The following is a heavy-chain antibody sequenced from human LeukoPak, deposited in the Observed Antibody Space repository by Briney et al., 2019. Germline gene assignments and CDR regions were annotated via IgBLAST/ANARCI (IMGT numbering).Heavy chain of an antibody. J-gene: IGHJ6*02. Sequence: ASVKVSCKASGYSLISYDINCVRQAAGQGLEWMGWMNPNSGRTGYAQTFQGRVTMTRDTSLNTAYMELSSLKSEDTAIYYCAREGLPYAMDVWGQGTTVTVSS. V-gene: IGHV1-8*01. CDR3: AREGLPYAMDV. CDR1: GYSLISYD. CDR2: MNPNSGRT. D-gene: IGHD2-15*01.